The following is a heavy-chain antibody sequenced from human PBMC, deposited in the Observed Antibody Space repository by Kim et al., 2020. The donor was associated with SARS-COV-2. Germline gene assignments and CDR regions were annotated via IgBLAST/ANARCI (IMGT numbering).Heavy chain of an antibody. CDR3: ATFWNDLPA. CDR2: INPNRGDT. D-gene: IGHD1-1*01. Sequence: ASVKVSCKASAYTFTGSSLHWVRQAPGQGLEWVGRINPNRGDTTYAQTFQGRVTVTWDTSISTAYMELSGLSSDDTAVYYCATFWNDLPAWGLGTTVTVS. CDR1: AYTFTGSS. V-gene: IGHV1-2*06. J-gene: IGHJ6*02.